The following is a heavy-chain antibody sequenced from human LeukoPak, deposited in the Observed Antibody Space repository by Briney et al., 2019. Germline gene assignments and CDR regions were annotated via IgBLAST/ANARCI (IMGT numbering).Heavy chain of an antibody. D-gene: IGHD3-3*01. CDR3: AKDGLHYDFWSGSPFDP. V-gene: IGHV3-23*01. Sequence: GGSLRLSCAASGFTFSSYAMSWVRQAPGKGLEWVSAISGSGGSTYYADSVKGRFTISRDNSKNTLYLQMNSLRAGDTAVYYCAKDGLHYDFWSGSPFDPWGQGTLVTVSS. CDR1: GFTFSSYA. J-gene: IGHJ5*02. CDR2: ISGSGGST.